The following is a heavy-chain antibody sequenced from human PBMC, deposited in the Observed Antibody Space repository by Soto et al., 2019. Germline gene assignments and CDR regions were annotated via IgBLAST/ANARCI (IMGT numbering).Heavy chain of an antibody. CDR3: ARLKDTATYYFEY. Sequence: SETLSLTCTVSGGSISSSSYYWGWIRQPPGKGLEWIGSIYYSGSTYYNPSLKSRVTISVDTSKNQFSLKLSSVTAADTAVYYCARLKDTATYYFEYWGQGTLVTVSS. J-gene: IGHJ4*02. CDR2: IYYSGST. V-gene: IGHV4-39*01. CDR1: GGSISSSSYY. D-gene: IGHD5-18*01.